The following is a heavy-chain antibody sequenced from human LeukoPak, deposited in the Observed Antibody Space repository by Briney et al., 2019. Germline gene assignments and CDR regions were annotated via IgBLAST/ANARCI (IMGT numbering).Heavy chain of an antibody. CDR3: ARVRRPRGSGTYYYDSSGYYWDY. CDR2: IYYSGST. D-gene: IGHD3-22*01. CDR1: GGSISSYY. J-gene: IGHJ4*02. V-gene: IGHV4-59*01. Sequence: SETLSLTCTVSGGSISSYYWSWIRQPPGKGLEWIGYIYYSGSTNYNPSLMSRVTISVDTSKNQFSLKLSSVTAADTAVYYCARVRRPRGSGTYYYDSSGYYWDYWGQGTLVTVSS.